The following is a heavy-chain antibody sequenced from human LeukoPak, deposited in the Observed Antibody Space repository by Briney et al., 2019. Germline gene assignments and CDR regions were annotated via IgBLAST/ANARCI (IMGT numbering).Heavy chain of an antibody. D-gene: IGHD7-27*01. CDR2: IYYSGNT. Sequence: LETLSLTCTVSGGSISSSSYYWGWIRRPPGKGLEWIGSIYYSGNTYYNPSLRGRVTISVDTSKNQFSLNLSSVTAADTAVYYCARFVPGDGAFDIWGQGTMVTVSS. V-gene: IGHV4-39*01. CDR3: ARFVPGDGAFDI. J-gene: IGHJ3*02. CDR1: GGSISSSSYY.